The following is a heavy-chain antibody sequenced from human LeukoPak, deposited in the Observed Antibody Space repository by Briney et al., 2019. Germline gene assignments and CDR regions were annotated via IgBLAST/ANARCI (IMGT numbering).Heavy chain of an antibody. Sequence: SETLSLTCTVSGGSISSGSFYWSWIRQPAGKGLEWIGRIYTSGSANYNSSLKSRVTISVDTSKNQFSLKLSSVTAADTAVYYCARDGDDFWSAYYYWGQGTLVTVSS. D-gene: IGHD3-3*01. J-gene: IGHJ4*02. CDR1: GGSISSGSFY. V-gene: IGHV4-61*02. CDR3: ARDGDDFWSAYYY. CDR2: IYTSGSA.